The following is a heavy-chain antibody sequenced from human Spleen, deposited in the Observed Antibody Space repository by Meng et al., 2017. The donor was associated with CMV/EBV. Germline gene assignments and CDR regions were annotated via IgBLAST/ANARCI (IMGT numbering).Heavy chain of an antibody. CDR2: ISSSSSYI. D-gene: IGHD3-3*01. CDR1: GFTFSSYA. V-gene: IGHV3-21*01. J-gene: IGHJ4*02. CDR3: ARDLEWTYYFDY. Sequence: GGSLRLSCAASGFTFSSYAMSWVRQAPGKGLEWVSSISSSSSYIYYADSVKGRFTISRDNAKNSLYLQMNSLRAEDTAVYYCARDLEWTYYFDYWGQGTLVTISS.